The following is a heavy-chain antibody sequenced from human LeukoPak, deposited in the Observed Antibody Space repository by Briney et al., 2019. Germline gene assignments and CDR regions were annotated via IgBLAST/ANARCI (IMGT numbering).Heavy chain of an antibody. CDR2: VYYSGNT. CDR1: GGSISNGDYY. D-gene: IGHD2-2*01. Sequence: KPSETLSLTCTVSGGSISNGDYYWSWIRRPPGKGLEWIGYVYYSGNTFHYNPSLKSRVNISVDTSKNQFSLRLSSVTAVDTAVYYCTSTNCSSASCYGANWFDPWGQGTLVTVSS. CDR3: TSTNCSSASCYGANWFDP. V-gene: IGHV4-30-4*08. J-gene: IGHJ5*02.